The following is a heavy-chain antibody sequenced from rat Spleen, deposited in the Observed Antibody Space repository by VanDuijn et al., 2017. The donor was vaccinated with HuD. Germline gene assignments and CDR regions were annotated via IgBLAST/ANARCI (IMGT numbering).Heavy chain of an antibody. D-gene: IGHD2-7*01. CDR1: GFTFSNYG. J-gene: IGHJ2*01. V-gene: IGHV5-29*01. CDR2: ISYDGSST. Sequence: EVQLVESGGGLVQPGRSLKLSCAASGFTFSNYGMAWVRQAPTKGLEWVATISYDGSSTYYRDSVKGRFTISRDNAKSTLYLQMDSLRSEDTATYYCARRLLGYFDYWGQGVMVTVSS. CDR3: ARRLLGYFDY.